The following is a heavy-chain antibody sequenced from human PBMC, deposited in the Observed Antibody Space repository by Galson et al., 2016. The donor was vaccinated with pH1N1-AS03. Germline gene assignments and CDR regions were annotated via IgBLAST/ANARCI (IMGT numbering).Heavy chain of an antibody. Sequence: SLRLSCAASGFTFNNLAMGWVRQAPGKGLEWVSGISSSGATTNYADSVRGRFTISRDTSKKTMHLQMNSLRVEDTALYYCAKWSYRFDSSGYVGYFDLWGRGTLVTVS. CDR3: AKWSYRFDSSGYVGYFDL. J-gene: IGHJ2*01. CDR1: GFTFNNLA. D-gene: IGHD3-22*01. V-gene: IGHV3-23*01. CDR2: ISSSGATT.